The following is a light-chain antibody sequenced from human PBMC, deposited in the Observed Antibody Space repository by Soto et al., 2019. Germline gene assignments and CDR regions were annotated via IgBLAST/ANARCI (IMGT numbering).Light chain of an antibody. J-gene: IGLJ2*01. V-gene: IGLV1-44*01. CDR2: NNN. Sequence: QPVLTQPPSASGTPGQRVTISCSGGISNIGSNTVNWYQQLPGTAPKLLIYNNNERPSGVPDRFSGSKSGTSASLAISGLQSEDEADYYCEGWDDSLSGVVFGGGTKLTVL. CDR3: EGWDDSLSGVV. CDR1: ISNIGSNT.